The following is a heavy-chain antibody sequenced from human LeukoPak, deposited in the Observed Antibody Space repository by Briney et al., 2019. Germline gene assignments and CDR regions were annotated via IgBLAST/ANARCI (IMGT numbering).Heavy chain of an antibody. CDR1: GFTVRSNY. J-gene: IGHJ4*02. CDR3: AKGLRKLIVGSTEYYFDY. V-gene: IGHV3-66*01. Sequence: GGSLRLSCAASGFTVRSNYMSWVRQAPGKGLEWVSGFYGGGSTNYADSVKGRFTISTDNSKNTLYLKMNSLRAEDTAVYYCAKGLRKLIVGSTEYYFDYWGQGTLVTVSS. D-gene: IGHD1-26*01. CDR2: FYGGGST.